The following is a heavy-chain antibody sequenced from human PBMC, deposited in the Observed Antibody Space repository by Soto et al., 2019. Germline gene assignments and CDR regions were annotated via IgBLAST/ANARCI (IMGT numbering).Heavy chain of an antibody. V-gene: IGHV4-59*01. CDR2: IYYSGST. CDR3: ARDSGSYYVY. CDR1: GGSISSYY. J-gene: IGHJ4*02. Sequence: SETLSLTCTVSGGSISSYYWSWIRQPPGKGLEWIGYIYYSGSTNYNPSLKSRVTISVDTSKNQFSLKLSSVTAADTAVYYCARDSGSYYVYWGQGTLVTVSS. D-gene: IGHD1-26*01.